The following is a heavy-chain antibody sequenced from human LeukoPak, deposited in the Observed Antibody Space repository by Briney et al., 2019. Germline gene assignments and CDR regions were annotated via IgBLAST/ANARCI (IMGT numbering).Heavy chain of an antibody. CDR1: GFSFSHYA. J-gene: IGHJ6*03. V-gene: IGHV3-21*01. D-gene: IGHD4-11*01. CDR2: ITSSSDYI. Sequence: GGSLRLSCAGSGFSFSHYAINWVRQAQGKGLEWVSSITSSSDYIYYADSVKGRFTISRDNAKNLLYLQMNSLRAEDTAVYYCARDYPYSYYMNVWGNGTTVTVSS. CDR3: ARDYPYSYYMNV.